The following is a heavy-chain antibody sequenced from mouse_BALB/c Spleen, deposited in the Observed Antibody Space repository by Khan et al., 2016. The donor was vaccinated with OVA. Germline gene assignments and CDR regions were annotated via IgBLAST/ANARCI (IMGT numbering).Heavy chain of an antibody. V-gene: IGHV3-2*02. CDR2: ISYSGNT. CDR3: ARVYGGDFDY. D-gene: IGHD2-10*02. J-gene: IGHJ2*01. CDR1: GYSITSDYA. Sequence: EVQLQESGPGLVKPSQSLSLTCTVTGYSITSDYAWNWIRQFPGNKLEWMGYISYSGNTNYNPSLKSRISITRDTSKNQLFLQLNSVTTEDTATYYWARVYGGDFDYWGQGTTLTVSS.